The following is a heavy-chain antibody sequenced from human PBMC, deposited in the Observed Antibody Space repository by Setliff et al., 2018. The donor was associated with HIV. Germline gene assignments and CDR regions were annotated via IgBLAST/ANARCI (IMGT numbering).Heavy chain of an antibody. Sequence: GGSLRLSCAASGFTVSSNYMSWVRQAPGKGLEWVSVIYSGGSTYYADSVKGRFTISRDNSKNTLYLQMNSLRAEDTAVYYCARPLTGYSITHYYYMDVWGKGTTVTVS. CDR1: GFTVSSNY. CDR2: IYSGGST. V-gene: IGHV3-53*01. CDR3: ARPLTGYSITHYYYMDV. D-gene: IGHD3-9*01. J-gene: IGHJ6*03.